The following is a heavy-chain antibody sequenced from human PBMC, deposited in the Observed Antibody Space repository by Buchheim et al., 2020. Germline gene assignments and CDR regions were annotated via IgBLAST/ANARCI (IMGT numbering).Heavy chain of an antibody. V-gene: IGHV3-49*04. J-gene: IGHJ6*02. D-gene: IGHD6-6*01. CDR1: GFTFGDYA. CDR3: TRDIAARHYYYYGMDV. CDR2: IRSKAYGGTT. Sequence: EVQLVESGGGLVQPGRSLRLSCTASGFTFGDYAMSWVRQAPGKGLEWVGFIRSKAYGGTTEYAASVKGRFTISRDDSKSIAYLQMNSLKTEDTAVYYCTRDIAARHYYYYGMDVWGQGTT.